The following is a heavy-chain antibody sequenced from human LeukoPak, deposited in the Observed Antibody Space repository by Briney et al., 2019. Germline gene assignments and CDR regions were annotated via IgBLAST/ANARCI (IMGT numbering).Heavy chain of an antibody. CDR2: IYYSGST. Sequence: PSETLSLTCTVSGGSISSSSYYWGWIRQPPGKGLEWIGSIYYSGSTYYNPSLKSRVTISVDTSKNQFSLKLSSVTAADTAVYYCARAGTRVAFDIWGQGTMVTVSS. D-gene: IGHD1-1*01. V-gene: IGHV4-39*01. CDR3: ARAGTRVAFDI. CDR1: GGSISSSSYY. J-gene: IGHJ3*02.